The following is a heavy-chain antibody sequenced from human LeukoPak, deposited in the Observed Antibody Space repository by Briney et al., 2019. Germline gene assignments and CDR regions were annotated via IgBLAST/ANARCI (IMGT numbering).Heavy chain of an antibody. CDR3: ARHYGP. CDR1: GGSFSGYY. Sequence: SETLSLTCAVYGGSFSGYYWSWIRQPPGRGLEWIGEIIHNGNTNYDPSLKSRVTISVDTSKNHFSLKLTSVTAADTAVYYCARHYGPWGQGTLVTVSS. D-gene: IGHD3-16*01. CDR2: IIHNGNT. V-gene: IGHV4-34*12. J-gene: IGHJ5*02.